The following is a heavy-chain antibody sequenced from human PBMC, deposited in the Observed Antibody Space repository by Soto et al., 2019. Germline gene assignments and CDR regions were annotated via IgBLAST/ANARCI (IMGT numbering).Heavy chain of an antibody. CDR2: ISGSGGST. CDR3: ALIQLWFSKAFDI. V-gene: IGHV3-23*01. CDR1: GFTFSSYA. Sequence: HPGGSLRLSCAASGFTFSSYAMSWVRQAPGKGLEWVSAISGSGGSTYYADSVKGRFTISRDNSKNTLYLQMNSLRAEDTAVYYCALIQLWFSKAFDIWGQGTMVTVSS. D-gene: IGHD5-18*01. J-gene: IGHJ3*02.